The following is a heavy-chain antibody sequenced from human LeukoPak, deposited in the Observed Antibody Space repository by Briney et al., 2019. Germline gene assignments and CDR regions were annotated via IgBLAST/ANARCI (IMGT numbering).Heavy chain of an antibody. D-gene: IGHD2-2*01. CDR1: GGSFGGYY. V-gene: IGHV4-59*01. CDR2: IYYSGST. J-gene: IGHJ5*02. CDR3: ARGEVVVPAASLGLFDP. Sequence: PSETLSLTCAVYGGSFGGYYWGWIRQPPGKGLEWIGYIYYSGSTNYNPSLKSRVTISVDTSKNQFSLKLSSVTAADTAVYYCARGEVVVPAASLGLFDPWGQGTLVTVSS.